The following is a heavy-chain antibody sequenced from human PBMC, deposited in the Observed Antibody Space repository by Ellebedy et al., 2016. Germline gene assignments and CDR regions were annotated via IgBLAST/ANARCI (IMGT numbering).Heavy chain of an antibody. Sequence: SETLSLTCAVYGGSFSGYYWSWIRQPPGKGLEWIGYIYDSGSTTYNPSLKSRVTISVDTSKNQFSLKLSSVTAADTAVYFCARGETYDFWSGNCMDVWGQGTTVTVSS. J-gene: IGHJ6*02. V-gene: IGHV4-59*01. CDR3: ARGETYDFWSGNCMDV. CDR2: IYDSGST. CDR1: GGSFSGYY. D-gene: IGHD3-3*01.